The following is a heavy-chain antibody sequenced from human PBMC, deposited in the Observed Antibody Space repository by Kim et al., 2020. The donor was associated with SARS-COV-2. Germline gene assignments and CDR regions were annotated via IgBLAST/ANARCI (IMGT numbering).Heavy chain of an antibody. CDR3: ARVAWVAAALDY. CDR1: GFTVSSNY. Sequence: GGSLRLSCAASGFTVSSNYMSWVRQAPGKGLEWVSVIYSGGSTYYADSVKGRFTISRDNSKNTLYLQMNSLRAEDTAVYYCARVAWVAAALDYWGQGTLVTVSS. J-gene: IGHJ4*02. D-gene: IGHD6-13*01. CDR2: IYSGGST. V-gene: IGHV3-66*01.